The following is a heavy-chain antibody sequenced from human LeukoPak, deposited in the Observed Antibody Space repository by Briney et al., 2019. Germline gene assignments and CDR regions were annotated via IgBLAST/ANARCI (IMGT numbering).Heavy chain of an antibody. CDR2: INPNSGGT. V-gene: IGHV1-2*02. CDR3: ARVLGVGIAALAFDY. J-gene: IGHJ4*02. Sequence: ASVKVSCKASGYTFTGYYMHWVRQAPGQGLEGMGWINPNSGGTNYAQKFQGRVTMTRDTSISTAYMELSRLRSDDTAVYYCARVLGVGIAALAFDYWGQGTLVTVSS. CDR1: GYTFTGYY. D-gene: IGHD6-13*01.